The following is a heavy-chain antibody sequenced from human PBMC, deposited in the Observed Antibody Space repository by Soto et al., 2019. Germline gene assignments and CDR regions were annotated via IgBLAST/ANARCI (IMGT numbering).Heavy chain of an antibody. CDR3: ARDRGMYSTSSLDY. CDR2: IKEDGSEK. Sequence: EVQLVESGGGLVQPGGSLRLSCAASGFTFSSYGMSWVRQAPGKGLEWVANIKEDGSEKYYVDSVKGRFTISRDNAKNSLYLQMNSLRAEDTAVYYCARDRGMYSTSSLDYWGQGTLVTVSS. J-gene: IGHJ4*02. D-gene: IGHD6-6*01. CDR1: GFTFSSYG. V-gene: IGHV3-7*01.